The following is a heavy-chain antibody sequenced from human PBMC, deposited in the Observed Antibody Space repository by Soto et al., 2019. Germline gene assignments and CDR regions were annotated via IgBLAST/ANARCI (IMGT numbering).Heavy chain of an antibody. Sequence: QVQLVQSGAEVKKPGASVKVSCKASGYTFTSYGISWVRQAPGQGLEWMGWISAYNGNTNYAQKLQGRVTMTTDTSTSTAYMELRSLRSDDTAVYYCARSATITMVRGVIRADDYWGQGTLVTVSS. CDR1: GYTFTSYG. D-gene: IGHD3-10*01. CDR2: ISAYNGNT. J-gene: IGHJ4*02. CDR3: ARSATITMVRGVIRADDY. V-gene: IGHV1-18*04.